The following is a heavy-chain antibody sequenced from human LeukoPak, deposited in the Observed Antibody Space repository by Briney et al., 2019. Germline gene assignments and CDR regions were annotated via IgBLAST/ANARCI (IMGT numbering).Heavy chain of an antibody. V-gene: IGHV4-59*01. CDR1: GGSITNYY. CDR3: ARDHYYNSSGYTFRY. J-gene: IGHJ1*01. D-gene: IGHD3-22*01. Sequence: SETLSLTCTVSGGSITNYYWSWIRQSPGKGLEWIGYVYSSGSTNYNPSLKSRVTMSVDTSKSQFSLKLTSVTAADTAVYYCARDHYYNSSGYTFRYWGQGTLVSVSS. CDR2: VYSSGST.